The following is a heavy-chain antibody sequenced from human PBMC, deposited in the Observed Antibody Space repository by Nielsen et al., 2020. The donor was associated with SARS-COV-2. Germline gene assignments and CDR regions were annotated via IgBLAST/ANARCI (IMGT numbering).Heavy chain of an antibody. CDR1: GFTFSNAW. D-gene: IGHD3-22*01. CDR2: ISSSGSTI. Sequence: GESLKISCAASGFTFSNAWMSWVRQAPGKGLEWVSYISSSGSTIYYADSVKGRFTISRDNAKNSLYLQMNSLRAEDTAVYYCAREGLYYDSSGTGGWYFDYWGQGTLVTVSS. J-gene: IGHJ4*02. CDR3: AREGLYYDSSGTGGWYFDY. V-gene: IGHV3-11*04.